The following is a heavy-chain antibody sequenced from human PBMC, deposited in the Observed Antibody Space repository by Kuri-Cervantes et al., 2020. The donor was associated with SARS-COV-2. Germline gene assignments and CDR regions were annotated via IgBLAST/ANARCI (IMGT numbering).Heavy chain of an antibody. CDR1: GFTFSSYG. V-gene: IGHV3-30*02. J-gene: IGHJ4*02. D-gene: IGHD2-15*01. CDR3: AKDQHGIVVVVAAIDY. Sequence: GESLKISCAASGFTFSSYGMHWVRQAPGKGLEWVAFIRYDGSNKYYAGSVKGRFTISRDNSKNTLYLQMNSLRAEDTAVYYCAKDQHGIVVVVAAIDYWGQGTLVTVSS. CDR2: IRYDGSNK.